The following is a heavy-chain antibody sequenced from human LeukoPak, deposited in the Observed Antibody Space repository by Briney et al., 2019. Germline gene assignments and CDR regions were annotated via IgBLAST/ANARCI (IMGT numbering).Heavy chain of an antibody. CDR1: GGSFSGYY. D-gene: IGHD5-18*01. CDR3: ARAYTAMVSVWFDP. Sequence: SETLSLTCAVYGGSFSGYYWSWIRQPPGKGLEWIGYIYYSGSTNYNPSLKSRVTISVDTSKNQFSLKLSSVTAADTAVYYCARAYTAMVSVWFDPWGQGTLVTVSS. CDR2: IYYSGST. V-gene: IGHV4-59*01. J-gene: IGHJ5*02.